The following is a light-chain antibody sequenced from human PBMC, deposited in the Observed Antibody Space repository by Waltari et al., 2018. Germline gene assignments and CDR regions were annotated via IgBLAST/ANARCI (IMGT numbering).Light chain of an antibody. Sequence: QSALTQPASVSGSPGQSITISCAGTSSDVGAYNYVSWYQQHPGKAPNLIIYDVTKRPSWFSNRFSGSKSGNTASLTIFGLQAADEADYYCSSYTTSSTLVFGGGTKLTVL. CDR2: DVT. V-gene: IGLV2-14*03. CDR1: SSDVGAYNY. J-gene: IGLJ2*01. CDR3: SSYTTSSTLV.